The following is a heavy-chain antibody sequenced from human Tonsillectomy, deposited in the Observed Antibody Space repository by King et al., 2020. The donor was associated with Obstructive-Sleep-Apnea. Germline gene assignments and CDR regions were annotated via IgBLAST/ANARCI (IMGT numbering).Heavy chain of an antibody. CDR1: GFTFSYYA. D-gene: IGHD1-1*01. J-gene: IGHJ5*02. CDR2: ISYDENNK. CDR3: ARDIEGLGNTWRWLDP. Sequence: VQLVESGGGVVQPGRSLRLSCAASGFTFSYYAIHWVRQAPGKGLEWVAVISYDENNKYHADSVRGRFNISGDNSKNTVYLQMNSLRPEDTAVYYCARDIEGLGNTWRWLDPWGQGTLVTVSS. V-gene: IGHV3-30*04.